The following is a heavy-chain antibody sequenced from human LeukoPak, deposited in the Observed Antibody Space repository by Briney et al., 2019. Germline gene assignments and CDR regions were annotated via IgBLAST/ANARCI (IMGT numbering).Heavy chain of an antibody. CDR3: AKAAGYSYGYGDYYYYGMDV. D-gene: IGHD5-18*01. Sequence: PGGSLRLSCAASGFTFSSYAMSWVRQAPGKGLEWVSAISGSGGSTYYADSGKGRCTISRENSKKTLYLQMNSLRAEDTAVYYCAKAAGYSYGYGDYYYYGMDVWGQGTTVTVSS. CDR2: ISGSGGST. J-gene: IGHJ6*02. CDR1: GFTFSSYA. V-gene: IGHV3-23*01.